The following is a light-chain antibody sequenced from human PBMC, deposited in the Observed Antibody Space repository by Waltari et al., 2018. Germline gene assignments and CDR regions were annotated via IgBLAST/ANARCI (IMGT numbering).Light chain of an antibody. Sequence: DIQMTQSPSTLSVSVGDRVTITCRASQNVNRWLAWYQQKPGKAPTLLIYKASSLESGVPSSFSGSGSGTEFTLTISSLQADDFATYYCQHYNGDSRTFGQGTKVEIK. CDR1: QNVNRW. CDR3: QHYNGDSRT. V-gene: IGKV1-5*03. J-gene: IGKJ1*01. CDR2: KAS.